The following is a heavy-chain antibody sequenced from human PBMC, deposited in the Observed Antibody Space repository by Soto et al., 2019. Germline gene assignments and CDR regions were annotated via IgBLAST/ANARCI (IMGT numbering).Heavy chain of an antibody. V-gene: IGHV1-2*04. Sequence: ASVKVSCKASGYTFTGYYMHWVRQAPGQGLEWMGWINPNSGGTNYAQKFQGWVTMTRDTTISTAYMELSRLRSDDTAVYYCARDPGITGTTTTNYYYYGMDVWGQGTTVTVSS. CDR2: INPNSGGT. CDR3: ARDPGITGTTTTNYYYYGMDV. D-gene: IGHD1-7*01. CDR1: GYTFTGYY. J-gene: IGHJ6*02.